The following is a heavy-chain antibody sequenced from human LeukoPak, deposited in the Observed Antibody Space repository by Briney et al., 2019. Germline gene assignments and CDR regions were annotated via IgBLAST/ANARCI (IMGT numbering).Heavy chain of an antibody. CDR1: GGSVSRSSFY. J-gene: IGHJ6*03. Sequence: SETLSLTCTVSGGSVSRSSFYWGWIRQPPGKGLEWLGNIYYSGSTYYNPSLKSRVTISIDTSKNQFSLKLSSVTAADTAVYYCARVEGEEWGPNYYYMDVWGKGTTVTVSS. CDR2: IYYSGST. CDR3: ARVEGEEWGPNYYYMDV. V-gene: IGHV4-39*07. D-gene: IGHD3-10*01.